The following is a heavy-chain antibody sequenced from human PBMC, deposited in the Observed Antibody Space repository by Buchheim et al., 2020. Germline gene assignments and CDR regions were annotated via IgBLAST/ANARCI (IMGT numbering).Heavy chain of an antibody. D-gene: IGHD6-6*01. CDR3: ARVAARVYYYGMDV. V-gene: IGHV3-30-3*01. J-gene: IGHJ6*02. CDR2: ISYDGSNK. CDR1: GFTFSSYA. Sequence: QVQLVESGGGVVQPGRSLRLSCAASGFTFSSYAMHWVRQAPGKGLEWVAVISYDGSNKYYADSVKGRFTISRDNSKNTLYLQMNSLRAEDTAVYYCARVAARVYYYGMDVWGQGTT.